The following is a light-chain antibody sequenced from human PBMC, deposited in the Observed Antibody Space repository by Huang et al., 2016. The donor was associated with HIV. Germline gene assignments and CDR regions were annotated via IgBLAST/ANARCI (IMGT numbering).Light chain of an antibody. Sequence: EIVLTQSPGTLSLSPGARTTLSCRASQSVSSGYLAWYQQKPGQAPRLLSYGASTRATGVPGRCSGGGSGTDFTLTISRLQPEDFAVYYCQQYGSSPGTFGQGTKVEVK. CDR2: GAS. CDR3: QQYGSSPGT. CDR1: QSVSSGY. V-gene: IGKV3-20*01. J-gene: IGKJ1*01.